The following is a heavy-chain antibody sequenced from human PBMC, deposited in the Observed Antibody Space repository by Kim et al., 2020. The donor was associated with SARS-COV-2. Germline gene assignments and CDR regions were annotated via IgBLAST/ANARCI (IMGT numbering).Heavy chain of an antibody. CDR3: ARKREYALTFFDY. V-gene: IGHV4-39*07. D-gene: IGHD2-8*01. Sequence: YSPSLKSRVTISADSSKNQFSLKLSSVTAADTAVYYCARKREYALTFFDYWGQGTLVTVSS. J-gene: IGHJ4*02.